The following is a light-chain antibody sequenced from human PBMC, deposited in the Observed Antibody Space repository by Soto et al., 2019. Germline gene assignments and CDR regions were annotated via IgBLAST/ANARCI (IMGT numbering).Light chain of an antibody. Sequence: EIVMTQSPATLSVSPGERVTLSCRASQDIRSSLAWYQQKPGQAPRLLIYGASIRATGVPATFSGSGSGTEFTLSISSLQSXHLGVYYCQQDSSWPLTFGGGTKV. V-gene: IGKV3-15*01. CDR1: QDIRSS. CDR3: QQDSSWPLT. CDR2: GAS. J-gene: IGKJ4*01.